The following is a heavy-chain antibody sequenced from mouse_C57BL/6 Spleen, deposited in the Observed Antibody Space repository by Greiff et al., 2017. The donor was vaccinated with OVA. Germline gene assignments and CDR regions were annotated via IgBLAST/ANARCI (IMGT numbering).Heavy chain of an antibody. Sequence: VKLVESGPGLVQPSQSLSITCTVSGFSLTSYGVHWVRQSPGKGLEWLGVIWSGGSTDYNAAFISRLSISKDNSKSQVFFKMNSLQADDTAIYYCARNPPSYYGSSYRYFDVWGTGTTVTVSS. D-gene: IGHD1-1*01. CDR1: GFSLTSYG. CDR3: ARNPPSYYGSSYRYFDV. V-gene: IGHV2-2*01. CDR2: IWSGGST. J-gene: IGHJ1*03.